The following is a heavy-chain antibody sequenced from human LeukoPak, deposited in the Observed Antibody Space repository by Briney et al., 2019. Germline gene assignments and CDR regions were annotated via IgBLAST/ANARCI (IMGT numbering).Heavy chain of an antibody. J-gene: IGHJ4*02. CDR1: GFTFSSFP. CDR2: ITGWGGNT. CDR3: ARDRAAFDS. V-gene: IGHV3-23*01. Sequence: SGGSLRLSCAASGFTFSSFPVSWVRQAPGKGLQWVSGITGWGGNTYYADSVEGRFTISRDNSKNTLSLQMDSLRAEDTAVYYCARDRAAFDSWGQGTLVTVSS. D-gene: IGHD6-25*01.